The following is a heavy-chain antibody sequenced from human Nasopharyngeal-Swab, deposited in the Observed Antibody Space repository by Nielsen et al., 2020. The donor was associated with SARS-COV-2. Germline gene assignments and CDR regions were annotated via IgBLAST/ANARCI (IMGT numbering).Heavy chain of an antibody. V-gene: IGHV3-53*01. J-gene: IGHJ4*02. CDR2: IYRGGST. D-gene: IGHD6-19*01. CDR3: ARDGSYSSGYFDY. Sequence: WIRQPPGKGLEWVSVIYRGGSTYYADSVKGRSTISRDNSKKTLYPQMNSLRAEDTAVYYCARDGSYSSGYFDYWGQGTLVTVPQ.